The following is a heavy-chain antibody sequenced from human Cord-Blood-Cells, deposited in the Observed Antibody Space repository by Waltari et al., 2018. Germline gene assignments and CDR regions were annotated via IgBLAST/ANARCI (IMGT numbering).Heavy chain of an antibody. D-gene: IGHD3-9*01. CDR2: ISGSGGST. CDR1: GFTFSSYA. J-gene: IGHJ3*02. CDR3: AKDPYDILTGYYIAFDI. Sequence: EVQLLESGGGLVQPGGSLRLSCAASGFTFSSYALSWVRQAPGKGLEWVSAISGSGGSTYYADSVKGRFTISRDNSKNTLYLQMNSLRAEDMAVYYCAKDPYDILTGYYIAFDIWGQGTMVTVSS. V-gene: IGHV3-23*01.